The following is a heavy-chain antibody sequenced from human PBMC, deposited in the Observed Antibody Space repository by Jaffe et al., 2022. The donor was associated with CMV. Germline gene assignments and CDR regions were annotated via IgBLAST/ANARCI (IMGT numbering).Heavy chain of an antibody. V-gene: IGHV3-30*18. D-gene: IGHD6-19*01. CDR3: AKDLVRRQWLVPSYYYYGMDV. J-gene: IGHJ6*02. CDR1: GFTFSSYG. Sequence: QVQLVESGGGVVQPGRSLRLSCAASGFTFSSYGMHWVRQAPGKGLEWVAVISYDGSNKYYADSVKGRFTISRDNSKNTLYLQMNSLRAEDTAVYYCAKDLVRRQWLVPSYYYYGMDVWGQGTTVTVSS. CDR2: ISYDGSNK.